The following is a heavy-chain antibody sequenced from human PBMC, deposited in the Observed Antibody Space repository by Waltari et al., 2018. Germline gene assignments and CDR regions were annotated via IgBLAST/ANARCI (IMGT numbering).Heavy chain of an antibody. V-gene: IGHV3-7*01. CDR3: ARDMGIYTNYVTY. CDR2: MNEDGSEI. Sequence: EVQLVESGGGLVQPVGSLTLSCAASGFIFSRHWMSWVRQAPGKGPECVANMNEDGSEIYYVDSVKGRFSSSRDNAKNSLYLQMNSLRADDTAIYYCARDMGIYTNYVTYWGQGTLVTVSS. D-gene: IGHD3-16*01. CDR1: GFIFSRHW. J-gene: IGHJ4*02.